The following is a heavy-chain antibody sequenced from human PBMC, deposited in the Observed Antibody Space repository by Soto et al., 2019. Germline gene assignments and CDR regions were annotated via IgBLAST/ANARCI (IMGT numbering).Heavy chain of an antibody. CDR2: IIPILGIA. V-gene: IGHV1-69*02. Sequence: QVQLVQSGAEVKKPGSSVKVSCKASGGTFSSYTISWVRQAPGQGLEWMGRIIPILGIANYAQKFQGRVTITADKSTSTAYMELSSLRSEDTAVYYCARGVATEYYYYYYRDVWGKGTTVTVSS. CDR3: ARGVATEYYYYYYRDV. J-gene: IGHJ6*03. CDR1: GGTFSSYT. D-gene: IGHD5-12*01.